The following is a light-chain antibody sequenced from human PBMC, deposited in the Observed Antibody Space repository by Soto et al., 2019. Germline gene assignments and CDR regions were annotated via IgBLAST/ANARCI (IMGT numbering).Light chain of an antibody. Sequence: DIQMTQSPSSLSASVGDRITITCRASQSINTYLNWYQQKPGKAPNLLIYAASSLQIGVPSRFSGSGSGTDFTLTINSLQPTDFATYYCQQSYIAPLTFGGGTKVEIK. J-gene: IGKJ4*01. CDR1: QSINTY. V-gene: IGKV1-39*01. CDR2: AAS. CDR3: QQSYIAPLT.